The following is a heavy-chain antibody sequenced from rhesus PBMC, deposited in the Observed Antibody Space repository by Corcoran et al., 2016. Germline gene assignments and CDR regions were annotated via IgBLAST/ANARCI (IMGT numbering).Heavy chain of an antibody. CDR1: GGSISSSNW. V-gene: IGHV4-65*01. CDR3: ARVSYSSWSREYFEF. J-gene: IGHJ1*01. Sequence: QVQLQESGPGLVKPSETLSLTSAVSGGSISSSNWWSWIRQPPGKGLEWIGYISGSSGSTYYNPSLKSRVTISTDTSKNQFSLKLSSVTAADTAVYYCARVSYSSWSREYFEFWGQGALVTVSS. D-gene: IGHD6-13*01. CDR2: ISGSSGST.